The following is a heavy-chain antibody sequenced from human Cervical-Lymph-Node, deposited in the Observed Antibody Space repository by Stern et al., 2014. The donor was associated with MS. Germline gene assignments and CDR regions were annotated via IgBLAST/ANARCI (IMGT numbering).Heavy chain of an antibody. V-gene: IGHV4-31*03. J-gene: IGHJ4*02. CDR2: ISHSGVT. Sequence: QVQLQESGPGLVKPSETLSLSCTVSGDSIKTFGYYWSWVRPSPGKGLEWIGFISHSGVTFYNESLKSRLTISQDTSTNQFSLRLTSVTAADTAVYFCMRGDYWGRGILVTVSS. CDR1: GDSIKTFGYY. CDR3: MRGDY.